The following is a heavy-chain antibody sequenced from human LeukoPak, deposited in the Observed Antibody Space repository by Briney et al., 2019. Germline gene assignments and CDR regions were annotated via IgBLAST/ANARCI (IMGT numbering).Heavy chain of an antibody. Sequence: PSETLSLTCAVYGGSFSAYYWSWIRQPPGKGLEWIGEINHSGSTNYNPSLKSRVNISVDTSKNQFSLKLSSVTAADTAVYYCARVSRLWWARDIWGQGTMVTVSS. CDR1: GGSFSAYY. CDR3: ARVSRLWWARDI. CDR2: INHSGST. D-gene: IGHD2-21*01. V-gene: IGHV4-34*01. J-gene: IGHJ3*02.